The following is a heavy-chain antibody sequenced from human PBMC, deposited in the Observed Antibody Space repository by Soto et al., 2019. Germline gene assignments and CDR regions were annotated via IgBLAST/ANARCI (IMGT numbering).Heavy chain of an antibody. CDR3: AMARNYDILTGYYPFDY. V-gene: IGHV1-69*13. CDR1: GGTFSSYA. CDR2: IIPIFGTA. D-gene: IGHD3-9*01. Sequence: SVKVSCKASGGTFSSYAISWVRQAPGQGLEWMGGIIPIFGTANYAQKFQGRVTITADESTSTAYMELSSLRSEDTAVYYCAMARNYDILTGYYPFDYWGQGTLVTVSS. J-gene: IGHJ4*02.